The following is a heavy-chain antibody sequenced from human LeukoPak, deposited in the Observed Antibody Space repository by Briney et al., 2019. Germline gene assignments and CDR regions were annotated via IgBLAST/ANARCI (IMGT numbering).Heavy chain of an antibody. D-gene: IGHD1-1*01. V-gene: IGHV1-24*01. CDR2: FDPEDGET. Sequence: AGVKVSCMDSGYTLTELSMHWVRPAPRKGLESMGGFDPEDGETIYAQKFQGRVTMTEDTSTDTAYMDLSSLRSEDTDVYYCATDTGTLSLTDAFDIWGQGTMVTVSS. CDR1: GYTLTELS. CDR3: ATDTGTLSLTDAFDI. J-gene: IGHJ3*02.